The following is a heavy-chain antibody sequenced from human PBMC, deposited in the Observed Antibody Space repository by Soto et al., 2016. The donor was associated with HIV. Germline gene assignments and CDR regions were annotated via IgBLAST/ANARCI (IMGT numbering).Heavy chain of an antibody. CDR3: AISTLRSWGFSAFDY. D-gene: IGHD5-12*01. CDR2: IATAGNT. V-gene: IGHV3-13*04. CDR1: GFTFGGYD. J-gene: IGHJ3*02. Sequence: EVQVVESGGGLVQPGGSLRLSCAVSGFTFGGYDMHWVRQPTEKGLEWVASIATAGNTYYPDSVKGRFTLSRENAQNSFYLQMNSLRAGDTAVYYCAISTLRSWGFSAFDYLGPGGQWSP.